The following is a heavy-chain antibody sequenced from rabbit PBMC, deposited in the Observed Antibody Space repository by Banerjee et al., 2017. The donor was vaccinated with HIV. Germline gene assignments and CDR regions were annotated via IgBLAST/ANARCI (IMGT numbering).Heavy chain of an antibody. CDR3: VRDQAGVIGWNFGW. D-gene: IGHD1-1*01. J-gene: IGHJ4*01. V-gene: IGHV1S47*01. CDR2: IDPIFGST. Sequence: QAQLVESGGGLVQPGGSLKLSCKASGFDFSSYGVSWVRQAPGKVLEWIGYIDPIFGSTCYASWVNGRCTITRHNAQNTLYLQLNRLTAADTATYFCVRDQAGVIGWNFGWWGQGTLVTVS. CDR1: GFDFSSYG.